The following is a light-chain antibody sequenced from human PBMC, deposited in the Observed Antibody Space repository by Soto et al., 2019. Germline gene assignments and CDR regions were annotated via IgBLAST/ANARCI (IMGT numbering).Light chain of an antibody. J-gene: IGLJ1*01. CDR1: SSNIGSNT. CDR2: SNN. CDR3: AECDDRLNGYV. V-gene: IGLV1-44*01. Sequence: QSVLTQPPSASGTPGQRVTISCSGSSSNIGSNTVNWYQQLPGTAPKLLIYSNNQRPSGVPDRFSGSKSGTSASLAISGLQSENEADYYCAECDDRLNGYVFETRIKITAL.